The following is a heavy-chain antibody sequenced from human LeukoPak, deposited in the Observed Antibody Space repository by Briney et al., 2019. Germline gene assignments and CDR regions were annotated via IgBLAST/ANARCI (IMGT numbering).Heavy chain of an antibody. V-gene: IGHV3-74*01. J-gene: IGHJ4*02. CDR1: GFTFSSYW. CDR3: VGTIASRGSEY. Sequence: GGSLRLSCAASGFTFSSYWMHWVRHAPGKGLVWVSRINSDGSSTTYADSVKGRFTISRDNAKNTVYLQMNNLRVDDTAMYYCVGTIASRGSEYWGQGALVTVSS. D-gene: IGHD6-6*01. CDR2: INSDGSST.